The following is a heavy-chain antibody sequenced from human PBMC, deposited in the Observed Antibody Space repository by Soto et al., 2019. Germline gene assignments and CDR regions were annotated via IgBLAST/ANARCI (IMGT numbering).Heavy chain of an antibody. CDR2: ISSNGGST. CDR3: ARSQEVGIAVADIDY. D-gene: IGHD6-19*01. V-gene: IGHV3-64*01. J-gene: IGHJ4*02. Sequence: GGSLRLSCAASGFTFSSYAMHWVRQAPGKGLEYVSAISSNGGSTYYANSVKGRFTISRDNSKNTLYLQMNSLRAEDTAVYYCARSQEVGIAVADIDYWGQGTLVTVSS. CDR1: GFTFSSYA.